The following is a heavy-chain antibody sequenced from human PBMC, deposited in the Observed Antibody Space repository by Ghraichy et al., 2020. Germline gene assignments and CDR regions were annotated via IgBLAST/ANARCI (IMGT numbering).Heavy chain of an antibody. CDR2: IYPGDSDT. D-gene: IGHD2-15*01. CDR3: ASNLGGYCSGGSCYSEAYDY. V-gene: IGHV5-51*01. Sequence: GESLNISCKGSGYSFTSYWIGWVRQMPGKGLEWMGIIYPGDSDTRYSPSFQGQVTISADKSISTAYLQWSSLKASDTVMYCCASNLGGYCSGGSCYSEAYDYWCQGTLVTVSS. CDR1: GYSFTSYW. J-gene: IGHJ4*02.